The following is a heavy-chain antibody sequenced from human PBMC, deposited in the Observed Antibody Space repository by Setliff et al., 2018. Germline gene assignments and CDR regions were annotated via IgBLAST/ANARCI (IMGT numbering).Heavy chain of an antibody. J-gene: IGHJ5*02. Sequence: SVKVSCKASGGTFSSYAISWVRQAPGQGLDWMGRIIPIFGTANYAQKFQGRVTMTTDTSTSTAYMELRSLRSDDTAVYYCARGVYCSSTSCSPGLNWFDPWGQGTLVTVSS. V-gene: IGHV1-69*05. D-gene: IGHD2-2*01. CDR1: GGTFSSYA. CDR3: ARGVYCSSTSCSPGLNWFDP. CDR2: IIPIFGTA.